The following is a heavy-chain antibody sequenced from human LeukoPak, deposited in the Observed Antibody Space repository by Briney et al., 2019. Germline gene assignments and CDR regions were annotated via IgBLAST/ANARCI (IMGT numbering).Heavy chain of an antibody. J-gene: IGHJ4*02. Sequence: SETLSLTCTVSGGSLSSSSYYWGWIRQPPGKWLEWIGTIFYSGSSYYNPSLKSRATISGDPSKNQFSLNRRCVTAADTAVYYCATQLLLCHYYWGQGTLVTVSS. D-gene: IGHD2/OR15-2a*01. V-gene: IGHV4-39*01. CDR3: ATQLLLCHYY. CDR1: GGSLSSSSYY. CDR2: IFYSGSS.